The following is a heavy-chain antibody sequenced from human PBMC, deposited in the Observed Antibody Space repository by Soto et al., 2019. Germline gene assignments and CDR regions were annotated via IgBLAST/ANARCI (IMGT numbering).Heavy chain of an antibody. CDR2: ISYDGSNK. D-gene: IGHD3-22*01. CDR3: ARDGNYHDSSGYYPPAFDY. Sequence: ESGGGVVPPGRSLRLSCAASGFTFSSYALHWVRQAPGKGLEWVAVISYDGSNKYYADSVKGRFTISRDNSKNTLYLQMNSLRAEDTAVYYCARDGNYHDSSGYYPPAFDYWGQGTLVTVSS. J-gene: IGHJ4*02. V-gene: IGHV3-30-3*01. CDR1: GFTFSSYA.